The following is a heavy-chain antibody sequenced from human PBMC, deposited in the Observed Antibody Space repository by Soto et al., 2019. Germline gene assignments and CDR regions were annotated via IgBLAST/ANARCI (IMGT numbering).Heavy chain of an antibody. D-gene: IGHD6-19*01. J-gene: IGHJ6*02. CDR2: IDPSDSQT. CDR1: GYSFAGYW. V-gene: IGHV5-10-1*01. CDR3: ARRAGIAVAGLKGDYYYGMDV. Sequence: GESLKISCKGSGYSFAGYWITWVRQKPGKGLEWMGRIDPSDSQTYYSPSFRGHVTISATKSITTVFLQWSSLRASDTAMYYCARRAGIAVAGLKGDYYYGMDVWGQGTTVTVLL.